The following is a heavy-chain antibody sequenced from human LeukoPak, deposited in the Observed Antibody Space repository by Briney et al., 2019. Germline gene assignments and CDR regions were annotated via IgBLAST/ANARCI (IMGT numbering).Heavy chain of an antibody. CDR2: ISSSGSTI. D-gene: IGHD1-26*01. CDR3: ARASGSYRPIDY. Sequence: PGGSLRLSCAASGFTFSSYGMHWVRQAPGKGLEWVSYISSSGSTIYYADSVKGRFTISRDNAKNSLYLQMNSLRAEDTAVYYCARASGSYRPIDYWGQGTLVTVSS. CDR1: GFTFSSYG. V-gene: IGHV3-48*04. J-gene: IGHJ4*02.